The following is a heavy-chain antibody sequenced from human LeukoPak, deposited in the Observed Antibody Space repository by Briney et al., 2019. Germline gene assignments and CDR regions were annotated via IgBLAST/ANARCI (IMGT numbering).Heavy chain of an antibody. J-gene: IGHJ3*02. D-gene: IGHD3-16*01. CDR2: TYYRSRWYN. V-gene: IGHV6-1*01. Sequence: SQTLSLTCAISGDSVSSNSAAWNWIRQSPSRGLEWLGRTYYRSRWYNDYAVSVKSRITINPDASKNQFSLQLNSVTPEDTAVYYCASSSLRGSDAFDIWGQGTMVTVSS. CDR3: ASSSLRGSDAFDI. CDR1: GDSVSSNSAA.